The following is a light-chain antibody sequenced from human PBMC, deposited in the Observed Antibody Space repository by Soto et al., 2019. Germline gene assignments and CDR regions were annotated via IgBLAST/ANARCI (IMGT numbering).Light chain of an antibody. Sequence: QAVLTQPPSVSGAPGQTITISCTGSSSNIGAGYDVHWYQQLPGRAPKLLIYGNNNRPSGVPDRFSGSKSGNTASLTISGLQAEDEADYYCCSYAGSSTLVFGGGTKVTVL. CDR3: CSYAGSSTLV. CDR1: SSNIGAGYD. CDR2: GNN. V-gene: IGLV1-40*01. J-gene: IGLJ3*02.